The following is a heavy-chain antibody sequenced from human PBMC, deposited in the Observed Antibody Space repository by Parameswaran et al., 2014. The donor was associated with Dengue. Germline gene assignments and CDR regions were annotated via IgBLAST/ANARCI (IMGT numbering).Heavy chain of an antibody. J-gene: IGHJ5*02. Sequence: PGKGLEWIGYIYYSGSTNYNPSLKSRVTISIDTSKNQFSLKLSSVTAADTAVYYCARSSSSSAAWFDPWGQGTLVTVSS. V-gene: IGHV4-59*13. D-gene: IGHD2-2*01. CDR2: IYYSGST. CDR3: ARSSSSSAAWFDP.